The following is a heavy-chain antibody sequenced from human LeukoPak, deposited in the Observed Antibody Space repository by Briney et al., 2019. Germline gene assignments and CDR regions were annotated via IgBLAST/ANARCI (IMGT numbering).Heavy chain of an antibody. J-gene: IGHJ5*02. CDR2: IYYSGST. CDR3: ARSYYDFWSGYYNWFDP. D-gene: IGHD3-3*01. CDR1: GGSISSYY. V-gene: IGHV4-59*01. Sequence: PSETLSLTCTVSGGSISSYYWSWIRQPPGKGLEWIGYIYYSGSTNYNPSLKSRVTISVDTSKNQFSLKLSSVTAADTAVYYCARSYYDFWSGYYNWFDPWGQGTLVTASS.